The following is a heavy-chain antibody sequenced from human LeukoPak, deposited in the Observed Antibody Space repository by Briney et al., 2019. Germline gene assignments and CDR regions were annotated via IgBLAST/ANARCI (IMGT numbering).Heavy chain of an antibody. D-gene: IGHD1-26*01. CDR2: ISSSSSYT. J-gene: IGHJ4*02. CDR3: AKERGLSGSYPFDY. V-gene: IGHV3-21*05. Sequence: GGSLRLSCAASGFTLSSYSMNWVRQAPGKGLEWVSYISSSSSYTNYADSVKGRFTISRDNAKNSLYLQMNSLRAEDTAVYYCAKERGLSGSYPFDYWGQGTLVTVSS. CDR1: GFTLSSYS.